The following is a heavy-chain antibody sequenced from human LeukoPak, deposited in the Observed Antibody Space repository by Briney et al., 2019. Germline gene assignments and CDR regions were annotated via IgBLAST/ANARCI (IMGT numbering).Heavy chain of an antibody. V-gene: IGHV4-61*02. D-gene: IGHD7-27*01. J-gene: IGHJ4*02. CDR1: GGSISSGSYY. CDR3: ARGGGLTGDLDY. CDR2: IYTSGST. Sequence: SQTLSLTCTVSGGSISSGSYYWSWIRQPAGKGLEWIGRIYTSGSTNYNPSLKSRVTISVDTSKNQFSLKLSSVTAADTAVYYCARGGGLTGDLDYWGQGTLVTVSS.